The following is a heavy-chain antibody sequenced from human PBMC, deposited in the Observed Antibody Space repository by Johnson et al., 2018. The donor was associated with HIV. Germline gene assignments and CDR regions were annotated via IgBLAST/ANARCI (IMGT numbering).Heavy chain of an antibody. D-gene: IGHD2-15*01. CDR1: GFTFNDYD. V-gene: IGHV3-20*04. Sequence: VQLVESGGGVVRPGGSLRLSCAASGFTFNDYDISWVRQAPGKGLEWVSGINWNGGSTGYADSVKGRFTISRDNAKNSLYLQMNSLRSEDTALYYCARRGGFVVVDAFYIWGQGTMVTVSS. CDR2: INWNGGST. J-gene: IGHJ3*02. CDR3: ARRGGFVVVDAFYI.